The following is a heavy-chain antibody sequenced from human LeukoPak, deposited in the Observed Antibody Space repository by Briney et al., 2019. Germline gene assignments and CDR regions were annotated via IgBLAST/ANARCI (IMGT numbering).Heavy chain of an antibody. J-gene: IGHJ4*02. CDR2: INHSGST. Sequence: SETLSLTCAVYGGSFSGYYWSWIRQPPGKGLEWIGEINHSGSTNYNPSLKSRVTISVDTSKNQFSLKLSSVTAADTAVYYCARDPGVGATYGRDYWGQGTLVTVSS. CDR1: GGSFSGYY. V-gene: IGHV4-34*01. D-gene: IGHD1-26*01. CDR3: ARDPGVGATYGRDY.